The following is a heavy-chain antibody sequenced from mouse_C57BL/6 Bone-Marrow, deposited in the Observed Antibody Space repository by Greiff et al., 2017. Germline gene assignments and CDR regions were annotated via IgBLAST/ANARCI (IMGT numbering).Heavy chain of an antibody. CDR3: ARQLRLRDYCDY. D-gene: IGHD3-2*02. V-gene: IGHV5-6*01. J-gene: IGHJ2*01. CDR1: GFTFSSYG. CDR2: ISSGGSYT. Sequence: EVQVVESGGDLVKPGGSLKLSCAASGFTFSSYGMSWVRQTPDKRLEWVATISSGGSYTYYPASVTGRFTISRDNAKNTLYLQMSSLKSEDTAMYYCARQLRLRDYCDYWGQGTTLTVSS.